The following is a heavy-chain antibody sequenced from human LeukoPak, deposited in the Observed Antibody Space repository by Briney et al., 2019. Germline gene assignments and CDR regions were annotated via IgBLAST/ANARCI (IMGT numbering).Heavy chain of an antibody. J-gene: IGHJ6*03. D-gene: IGHD3-10*01. Sequence: ESVEGRFTISRDNARNSLYLQMNSLRAEDTAIYYCAKNFYASGSYYYYYYMDVWGKGTTVTISS. V-gene: IGHV3-7*03. CDR3: AKNFYASGSYYYYYYMDV.